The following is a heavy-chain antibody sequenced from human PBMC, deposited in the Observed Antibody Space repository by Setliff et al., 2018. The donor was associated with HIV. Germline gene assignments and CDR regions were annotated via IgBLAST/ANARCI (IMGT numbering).Heavy chain of an antibody. CDR3: ARVGYSSGWYVISGSFDY. J-gene: IGHJ4*02. CDR1: GGSFSGFY. V-gene: IGHV4-34*01. D-gene: IGHD6-13*01. CDR2: INHSRRT. Sequence: SETLSLTCAVYGGSFSGFYWNWIRQAPGKGLEWIGEINHSRRTKYNPSLKSRVTISVDTSKNQFSLKLSSVTAADTAVYYCARVGYSSGWYVISGSFDYWGQGILVTVSS.